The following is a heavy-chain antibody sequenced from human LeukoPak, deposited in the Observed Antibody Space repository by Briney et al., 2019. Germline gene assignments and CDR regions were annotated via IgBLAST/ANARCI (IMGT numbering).Heavy chain of an antibody. CDR3: ARDLAPLGRYYYYGMDV. J-gene: IGHJ6*02. CDR2: IYSGGST. CDR1: GFTVSSNY. Sequence: GGSLRLSCAASGFTVSSNYMSWVRQAPGKGLEWVSVIYSGGSTYYADSVKGRFTISRDNSKNTLYLQMNSLRAEDTAVYYCARDLAPLGRYYYYGMDVWGQGTTVTVSS. V-gene: IGHV3-66*01.